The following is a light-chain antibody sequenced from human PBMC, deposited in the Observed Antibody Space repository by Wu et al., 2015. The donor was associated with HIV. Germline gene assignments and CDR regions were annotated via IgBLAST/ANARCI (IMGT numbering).Light chain of an antibody. CDR3: QQSYSSPLFT. V-gene: IGKV1-39*01. CDR2: GAS. Sequence: DIHMTQSPSSLSASVGDRITITCRASENINTFLNWYQHKPGKSPKLLLYGASNLHSGVPLRFSGSGSGTDFTLTISSLEPEDFATYYCQQSYSSPLFTFGPGTKVEIK. J-gene: IGKJ3*01. CDR1: ENINTF.